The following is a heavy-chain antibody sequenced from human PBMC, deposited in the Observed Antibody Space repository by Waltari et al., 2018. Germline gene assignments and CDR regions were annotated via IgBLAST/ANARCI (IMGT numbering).Heavy chain of an antibody. CDR1: GRSLTRGGYY. CDR3: AREGNYDSSGYLDY. Sequence: QVQLQESGPGLVKPSHTLSLTCTVSGRSLTRGGYYWSWIRKHPGKGLEWSGYIYYSGSTYYNPSLKSRVTISVDTSKNQFSLKLSSVTAADTAVYYCAREGNYDSSGYLDYWGQGTLVTVSS. V-gene: IGHV4-31*03. CDR2: IYYSGST. J-gene: IGHJ4*02. D-gene: IGHD3-22*01.